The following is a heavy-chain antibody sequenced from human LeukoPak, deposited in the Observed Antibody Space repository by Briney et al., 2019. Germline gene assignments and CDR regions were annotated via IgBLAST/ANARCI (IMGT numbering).Heavy chain of an antibody. CDR1: GFTFSGYA. J-gene: IGHJ4*02. D-gene: IGHD2-15*01. Sequence: SGGSLRLSCAASGFTFSGYAMSWVRQAPGKGLEWVSAISGSGGSTYYADSVKGRFTISRDNSKYTLYLQMNSLRAEDTAVYYCAKLSRIVVVVAPSYFDYWGQGTLVTVSS. V-gene: IGHV3-23*01. CDR2: ISGSGGST. CDR3: AKLSRIVVVVAPSYFDY.